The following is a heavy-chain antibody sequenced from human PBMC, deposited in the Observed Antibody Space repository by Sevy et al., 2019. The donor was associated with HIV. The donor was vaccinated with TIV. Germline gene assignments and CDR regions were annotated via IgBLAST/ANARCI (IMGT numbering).Heavy chain of an antibody. J-gene: IGHJ4*02. CDR2: IYYSGST. CDR3: AREACSGGSCPNDY. CDR1: GGSISSSGYY. D-gene: IGHD2-15*01. V-gene: IGHV4-39*02. Sequence: SETLSLTCTVSGGSISSSGYYWGWIRQPPGKGLEWIGSIYYSGSTYYNPSLKSRVAISVATSKNQFSLKLSSVTAADAAVYYCAREACSGGSCPNDYWGQGTLVTVSS.